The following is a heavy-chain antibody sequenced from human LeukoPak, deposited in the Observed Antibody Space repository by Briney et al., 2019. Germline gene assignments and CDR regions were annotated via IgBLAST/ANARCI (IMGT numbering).Heavy chain of an antibody. D-gene: IGHD6-19*01. V-gene: IGHV4-61*02. CDR1: GVSISIGSYY. Sequence: PSQTLSLTCTVSGVSISIGSYYWSWIRQPSGKGLEWIGRIYTSGSTNYNPSLMILVTISADTFTNQFSLKLPPLSAADTAVYYCASSRIAVAGTHLDYWGQGTLVTVSS. CDR2: IYTSGST. CDR3: ASSRIAVAGTHLDY. J-gene: IGHJ4*02.